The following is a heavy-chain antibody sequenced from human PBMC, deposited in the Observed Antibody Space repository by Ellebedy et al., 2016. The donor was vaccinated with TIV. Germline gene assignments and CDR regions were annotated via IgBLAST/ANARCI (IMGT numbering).Heavy chain of an antibody. D-gene: IGHD5-12*01. CDR3: ARGEGTVASRKFVLDY. CDR1: GYTFTTYY. V-gene: IGHV1-46*01. CDR2: INHNGDNT. Sequence: AASVKVSCKTSGYTFTTYYMHWVRQAPGQGLEWMGIINHNGDNTTYAQKFQGRLTMTKVTSTTTVYMELSSLTSEDTAGYYCARGEGTVASRKFVLDYWGQGTLVTVSS. J-gene: IGHJ4*02.